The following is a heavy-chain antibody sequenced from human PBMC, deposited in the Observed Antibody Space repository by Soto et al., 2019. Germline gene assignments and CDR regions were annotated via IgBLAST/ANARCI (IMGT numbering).Heavy chain of an antibody. V-gene: IGHV3-23*04. CDR3: AKGASSSARSASDN. Sequence: EVQLVESGGGLVQPGGSLRLSCAASGFTFSSYAMTWVRQAPGKGLEWVSVISDSDNATYYADSVKGRLTISRDNSKNTLYLQFNSLRAEDTAVYYCAKGASSSARSASDNWGQGTLVTVSS. CDR1: GFTFSSYA. CDR2: ISDSDNAT. D-gene: IGHD6-19*01. J-gene: IGHJ4*02.